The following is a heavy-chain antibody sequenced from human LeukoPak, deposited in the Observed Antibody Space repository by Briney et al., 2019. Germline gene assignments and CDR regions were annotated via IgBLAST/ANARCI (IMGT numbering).Heavy chain of an antibody. V-gene: IGHV3-11*04. CDR2: ISSSGSTI. Sequence: PGGSLILSCAASGSTFSDYYMSWIRQAPGKGLEWVSYISSSGSTIYYADSVKGRFTISRDNAKNSLYLQMNSLRAEDTAVYYCARDGLHDYVWGSYRQGTFDYWGQGTLVTVSS. D-gene: IGHD3-16*02. CDR1: GSTFSDYY. CDR3: ARDGLHDYVWGSYRQGTFDY. J-gene: IGHJ4*02.